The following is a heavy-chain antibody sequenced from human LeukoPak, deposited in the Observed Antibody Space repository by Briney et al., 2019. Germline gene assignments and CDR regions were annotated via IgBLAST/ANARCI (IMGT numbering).Heavy chain of an antibody. V-gene: IGHV3-15*01. CDR3: TTVRGSSDL. D-gene: IGHD3-10*01. CDR1: GVTLSTAY. CDR2: IRSKIDGETI. J-gene: IGHJ4*02. Sequence: PGGSLRLSCAASGVTLSTAYVSWVRQAPGKGLEWVGRIRSKIDGETIEYGAPAKGRFNISRDDSSNMFYLQMNSLKIEDTAVYSCTTVRGSSDLWGQGTLVTVSS.